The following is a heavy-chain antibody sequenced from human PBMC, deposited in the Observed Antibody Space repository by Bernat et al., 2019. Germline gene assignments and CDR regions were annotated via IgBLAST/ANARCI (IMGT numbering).Heavy chain of an antibody. D-gene: IGHD1-26*01. V-gene: IGHV3-30*18. CDR2: ISYDGSNK. CDR3: AKAGAGIVGATTYPRH. Sequence: QVQLVESGGGVVQPGRSLRLSCAASGFTFSSYGMHWVRQAPGKGLEWVAVISYDGSNKYYADSVKGRFTISRDNSKNTLYLQMNSLRAEDTAVYYCAKAGAGIVGATTYPRHWGQGTLVTVSS. J-gene: IGHJ4*02. CDR1: GFTFSSYG.